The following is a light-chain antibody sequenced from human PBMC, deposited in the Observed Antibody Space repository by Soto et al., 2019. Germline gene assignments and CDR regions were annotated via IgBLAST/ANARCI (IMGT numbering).Light chain of an antibody. Sequence: EIVLTQSPGTLSLSPGERATLSCRASQSVSSSYLAWYQQKPGQAPRLLIYGASSRATGIPARFSGSGSGTDFTLTIISLEPEDCAVYYFQQYGSSALTFGGGTNVEIK. CDR3: QQYGSSALT. CDR1: QSVSSSY. J-gene: IGKJ4*01. CDR2: GAS. V-gene: IGKV3-20*01.